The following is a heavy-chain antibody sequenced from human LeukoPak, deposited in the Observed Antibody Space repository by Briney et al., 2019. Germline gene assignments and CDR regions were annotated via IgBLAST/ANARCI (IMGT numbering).Heavy chain of an antibody. Sequence: SQTLSLTCTVSGGSISSGSYYWSWIRQPAGKGLEWIGRIYTSGSTNYNPSLKSRVTISVDTSKNQFSLKLSSVTAADTAVYYCAGYYCSGGSCYFDYWGQGTLVTASS. CDR2: IYTSGST. CDR3: AGYYCSGGSCYFDY. J-gene: IGHJ4*02. V-gene: IGHV4-61*02. CDR1: GGSISSGSYY. D-gene: IGHD2-15*01.